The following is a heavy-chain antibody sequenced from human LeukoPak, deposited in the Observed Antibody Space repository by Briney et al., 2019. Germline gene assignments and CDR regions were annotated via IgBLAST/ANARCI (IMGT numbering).Heavy chain of an antibody. J-gene: IGHJ6*03. CDR3: ARHRGYSSSWYHYYYYYMDV. D-gene: IGHD6-13*01. V-gene: IGHV4-4*09. Sequence: SETLSLTYTVSGGSISSYYWSWIRQPPGKGLEWIGYIYTSGSTNYNPSLKSRVTISVDTSKNQFSLKLSSVTAADTAVYYCARHRGYSSSWYHYYYYYMDVWGKGTTVTVSS. CDR1: GGSISSYY. CDR2: IYTSGST.